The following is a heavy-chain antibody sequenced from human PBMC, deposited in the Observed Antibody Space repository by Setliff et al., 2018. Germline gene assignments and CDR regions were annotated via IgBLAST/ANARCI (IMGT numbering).Heavy chain of an antibody. CDR2: IIPIFGTA. Sequence: SVKVSCKASGGTFSSYAISWVRQAPGQGLEWMGGIIPIFGTANYAQKFQGRVTITADESTSTAYMELSSLRSEDTAVYYCAVGGSGSYYYYYMDVWGKGTTVTVSS. J-gene: IGHJ6*03. CDR3: AVGGSGSYYYYYMDV. V-gene: IGHV1-69*13. CDR1: GGTFSSYA. D-gene: IGHD1-26*01.